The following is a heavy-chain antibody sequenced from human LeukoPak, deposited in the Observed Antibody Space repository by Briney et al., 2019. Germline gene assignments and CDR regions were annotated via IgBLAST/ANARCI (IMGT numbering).Heavy chain of an antibody. CDR3: ARDFNGMDV. Sequence: SETLSLTCTVSGGSISSYYWSWIRQPPGKGLEWIGYIYYSGSTNYNPSLKSRVTISVDTSKNQFSLKLSSVTAADTAVYYCARDFNGMDVWGQGTTVAVSS. CDR2: IYYSGST. V-gene: IGHV4-59*01. J-gene: IGHJ6*02. CDR1: GGSISSYY.